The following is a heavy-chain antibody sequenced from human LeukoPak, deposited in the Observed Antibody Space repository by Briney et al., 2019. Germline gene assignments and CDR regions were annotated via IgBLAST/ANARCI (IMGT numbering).Heavy chain of an antibody. J-gene: IGHJ5*02. V-gene: IGHV4-4*02. CDR1: GGSISSSNW. CDR3: ARDPDYGDQNWFDP. D-gene: IGHD4-17*01. Sequence: PSETLSLTCAVSGGSISSSNWWSWVRQPPGKGLEWIGEIYHSGSTNYNPSLKSRVTISVDKSKNQFSLKLSSVTAADTAVYYCARDPDYGDQNWFDPWGQGTLVTVSS. CDR2: IYHSGST.